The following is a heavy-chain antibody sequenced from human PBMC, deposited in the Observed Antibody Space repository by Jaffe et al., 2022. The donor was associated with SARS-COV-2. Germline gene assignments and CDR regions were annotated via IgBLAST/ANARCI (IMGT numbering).Heavy chain of an antibody. CDR2: IRSKASGGTT. D-gene: IGHD1-26*01. V-gene: IGHV3-49*03. J-gene: IGHJ4*02. CDR3: TRDWSGTYWGDY. CDR1: GFTFGDFA. Sequence: EVQLVESGGGLVQPGRSLRLSCSASGFTFGDFAMSWFRQAPGKGLEWVGFIRSKASGGTTVYAASVKGRFTISRDDSESIAYLQMNSLKTEDTAVYYCTRDWSGTYWGDYWGQGTLVTVSS.